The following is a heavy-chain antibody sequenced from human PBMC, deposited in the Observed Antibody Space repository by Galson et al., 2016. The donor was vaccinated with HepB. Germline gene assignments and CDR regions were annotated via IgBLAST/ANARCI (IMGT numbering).Heavy chain of an antibody. CDR2: SYYSGST. J-gene: IGHJ4*02. V-gene: IGHV4-39*01. CDR1: GDSIVNSGYY. Sequence: SETLSLTCIVSGDSIVNSGYYWGWIRQTPGKGLEWIGSSYYSGSTYYNASLRSLITISVDTSKHPLSLKLSSVTAADTALYFCARHSRHLDVVTGLSPGYFDFWGQGTLVTASS. D-gene: IGHD3-9*01. CDR3: ARHSRHLDVVTGLSPGYFDF.